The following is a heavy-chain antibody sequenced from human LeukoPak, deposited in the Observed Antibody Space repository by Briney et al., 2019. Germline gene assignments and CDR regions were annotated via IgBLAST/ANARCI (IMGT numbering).Heavy chain of an antibody. Sequence: SEALSLTCTVSGGSISSYYWSWIRQPPGKGLEWIGYTYYSGSTNYNPSLKSRVTISVDTSKNQFSLKLSSVTAADTAVYYCARHPVLLEWLSDGMDVWGQGTTVTVSS. CDR1: GGSISSYY. J-gene: IGHJ6*02. CDR3: ARHPVLLEWLSDGMDV. CDR2: TYYSGST. V-gene: IGHV4-59*08. D-gene: IGHD3-3*01.